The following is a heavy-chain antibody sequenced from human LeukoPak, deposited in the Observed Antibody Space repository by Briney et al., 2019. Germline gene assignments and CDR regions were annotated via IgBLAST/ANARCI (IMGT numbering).Heavy chain of an antibody. CDR2: INQDGSEE. J-gene: IGHJ4*02. D-gene: IGHD5-12*01. CDR3: VRDGGVSGYDLLDN. V-gene: IGHV3-7*01. Sequence: PGGSLRLSCTASGFTFSNYWMTLVRQAPGKGLEGVAHINQDGSEEHYMDSVKARFTISRDNAKNSLSLQMNSRRAEDTAMYYCVRDGGVSGYDLLDNWGQGTLVTVSS. CDR1: GFTFSNYW.